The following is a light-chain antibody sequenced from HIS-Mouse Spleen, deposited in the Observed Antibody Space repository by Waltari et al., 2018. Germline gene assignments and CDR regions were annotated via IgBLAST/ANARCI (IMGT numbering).Light chain of an antibody. Sequence: SYVLTQPPSVSVAPGKTARITGGGNNIGSKMVQWYQQKPGQAPVLVVYDDSDRPSGIPERFSGSNSGNTATLTISRVEAGDEADYYCQVWDSSSDHYVFGTGTKVTVL. CDR3: QVWDSSSDHYV. V-gene: IGLV3-21*03. J-gene: IGLJ1*01. CDR1: NIGSKM. CDR2: DDS.